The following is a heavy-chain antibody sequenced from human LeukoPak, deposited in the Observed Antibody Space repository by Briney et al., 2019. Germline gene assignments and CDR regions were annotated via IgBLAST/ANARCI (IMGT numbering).Heavy chain of an antibody. V-gene: IGHV3-30*18. CDR3: AKAATIPPHYYSYYMDV. CDR1: GFNFSSYG. J-gene: IGHJ6*03. D-gene: IGHD5-12*01. CDR2: ISYDGTNT. Sequence: GRSLRLSCAASGFNFSSYGMHWVRQAPGKGLEWVAIISYDGTNTYYADSVKGRFTISRDKSKSTLYLQMNSLRTEDTAVYYCAKAATIPPHYYSYYMDVWGKGTTVTVSS.